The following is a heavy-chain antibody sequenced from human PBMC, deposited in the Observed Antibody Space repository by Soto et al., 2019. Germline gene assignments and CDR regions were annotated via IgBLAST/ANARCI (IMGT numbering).Heavy chain of an antibody. J-gene: IGHJ4*02. CDR2: IYYSGST. CDR3: ARSFYDGRQLFRDY. V-gene: IGHV4-31*03. CDR1: GGSISSGGYY. Sequence: SETLSLTCTVSGGSISSGGYYWSWIRQHPGKGLEWIGYIYYSGSTYYNPSLKSRVTISVDTSKNQFSLKLSSVTAADTAVYYCARSFYDGRQLFRDYWGQGTLVTVSS. D-gene: IGHD3-22*01.